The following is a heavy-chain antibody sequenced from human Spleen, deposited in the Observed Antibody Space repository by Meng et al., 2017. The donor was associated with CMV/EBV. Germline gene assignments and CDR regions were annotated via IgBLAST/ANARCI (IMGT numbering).Heavy chain of an antibody. V-gene: IGHV1-18*01. CDR1: GYTFTSFG. CDR2: ISPYNGDT. CDR3: ARDGTWAAAAGYFDY. J-gene: IGHJ4*02. Sequence: ASVQVSCKASGYTFTSFGISWVREAPGQGLEWMAWISPYNGDTKYEQKFQDRVTMTTDTSTTTAYMELRSLRSDDTAVYYCARDGTWAAAAGYFDYWGQGTLVTVSS. D-gene: IGHD6-13*01.